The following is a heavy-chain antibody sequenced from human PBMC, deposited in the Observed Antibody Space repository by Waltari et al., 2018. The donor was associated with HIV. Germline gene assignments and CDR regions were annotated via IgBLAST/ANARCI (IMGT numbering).Heavy chain of an antibody. V-gene: IGHV4-39*07. J-gene: IGHJ5*02. D-gene: IGHD2-2*01. CDR1: GGSISSSSYY. CDR2: LYYSGST. Sequence: QLQLQESGPGLVKPSETLSLTCTVSGGSISSSSYYWGWIRQPPGTGLEWIGSLYYSGSTYYNPSITRRVTISVDTSKNQFSLKLSSVTAADTAVYYWARSLEDVVVPAAHDNWFDPVGQGTLVTVSS. CDR3: ARSLEDVVVPAAHDNWFDP.